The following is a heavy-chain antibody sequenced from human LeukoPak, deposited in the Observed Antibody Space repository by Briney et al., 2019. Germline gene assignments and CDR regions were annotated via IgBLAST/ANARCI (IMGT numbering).Heavy chain of an antibody. J-gene: IGHJ3*01. Sequence: PGGSLRLSCTASGFPFNSYIMNWVRQAPGKGLEWISYISSNGNTVYYADSVKGRFTISRDNAKNSLYLQMNSLRVEDTAVYYCARFSGGQILAFDSWGRGTMVTVSS. CDR1: GFPFNSYI. CDR3: ARFSGGQILAFDS. V-gene: IGHV3-48*01. CDR2: ISSNGNTV. D-gene: IGHD2-8*02.